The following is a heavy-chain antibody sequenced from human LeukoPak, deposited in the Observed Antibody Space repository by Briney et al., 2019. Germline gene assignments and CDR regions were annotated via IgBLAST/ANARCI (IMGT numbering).Heavy chain of an antibody. CDR1: GFTFSSYG. J-gene: IGHJ3*01. CDR2: ISYDGSNK. D-gene: IGHD3-22*01. CDR3: AKDEYYYDSSGCYQF. V-gene: IGHV3-30*18. Sequence: ARSLRLSCAASGFTFSSYGMHWVRQAPGKGLEWVAVISYDGSNKYYADSVKGRFTISRDNSKNTLYLQMNSLRAEDTAVYYCAKDEYYYDSSGCYQFWGQGTMVTVSS.